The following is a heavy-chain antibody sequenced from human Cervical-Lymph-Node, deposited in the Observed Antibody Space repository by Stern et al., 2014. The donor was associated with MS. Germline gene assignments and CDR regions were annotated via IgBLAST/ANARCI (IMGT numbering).Heavy chain of an antibody. CDR2: IWYDGSNR. CDR1: GFTFSSSG. V-gene: IGHV3-33*01. Sequence: VQLVESGGGVVQPGRSLRLSCAASGFTFSSSGMHWARQAPGKGLEWLASIWYDGSNRYYADSVKGRFTISRDNSKNTLYLQMNSLRAEDTAVYYCAREGGNTAEYFQHWGQGTLVTVSS. D-gene: IGHD4-23*01. J-gene: IGHJ1*01. CDR3: AREGGNTAEYFQH.